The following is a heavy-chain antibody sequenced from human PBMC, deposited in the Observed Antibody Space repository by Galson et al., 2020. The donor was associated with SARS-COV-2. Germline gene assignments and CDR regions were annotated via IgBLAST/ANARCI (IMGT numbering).Heavy chain of an antibody. CDR1: GYTFTDYY. J-gene: IGHJ6*02. CDR2: INPSSGDT. V-gene: IGHV1-2*02. Sequence: GESLKISCKASGYTFTDYYIYWVRQAPGQGLEWMGWINPSSGDTNYAQQFQGRVTMTRDTAINTAYMELSRLKSDDTAVYFCARVKITAMVYYGMDVWGQGTTVTVSS. D-gene: IGHD5-18*01. CDR3: ARVKITAMVYYGMDV.